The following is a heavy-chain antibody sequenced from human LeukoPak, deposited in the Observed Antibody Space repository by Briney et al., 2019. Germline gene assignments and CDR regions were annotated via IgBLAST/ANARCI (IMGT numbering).Heavy chain of an antibody. CDR1: GYTFTNYG. Sequence: ASVKVSCKASGYTFTNYGFSWVRQAPGQGLEWMGWINAYNGDTSYARNLRGRVTMTTDTSTSTAYMELRSLTSDDTAVYYCARGSGSYHTAYMNWGQGSPVTVSS. J-gene: IGHJ4*02. D-gene: IGHD1-26*01. CDR3: ARGSGSYHTAYMN. V-gene: IGHV1-18*01. CDR2: INAYNGDT.